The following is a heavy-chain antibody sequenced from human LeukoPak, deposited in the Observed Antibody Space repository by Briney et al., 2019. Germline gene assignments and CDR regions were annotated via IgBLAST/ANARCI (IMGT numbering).Heavy chain of an antibody. CDR2: KKQDGSEK. Sequence: GGSLRLSCVASGFTFSSRNWMTWVRQAPGKGLERVANKKQDGSEKNYVDSVKGRFTISSDNANNSVDLQMNSLGVEDTADYYCARVAAAGTGVFVNFYYSMDIWGKGTRVSISS. CDR1: GFTFSSRNW. J-gene: IGHJ6*03. D-gene: IGHD6-13*01. CDR3: ARVAAAGTGVFVNFYYSMDI. V-gene: IGHV3-7*01.